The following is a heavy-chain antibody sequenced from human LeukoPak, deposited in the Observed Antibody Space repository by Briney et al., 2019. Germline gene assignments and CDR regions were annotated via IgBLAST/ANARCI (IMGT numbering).Heavy chain of an antibody. V-gene: IGHV1-8*01. CDR1: GYTLTSYD. CDR3: ARDRVVGPTDAFDI. D-gene: IGHD1-26*01. J-gene: IGHJ3*02. Sequence: ASVKVSCKASGYTLTSYDINWVRQATGQGLEWMGWMNPNSGNTGYAQKFQGRVTMTRNTSISTAYMELSSLRSEDTAVYYCARDRVVGPTDAFDIWGQGTMVTVSS. CDR2: MNPNSGNT.